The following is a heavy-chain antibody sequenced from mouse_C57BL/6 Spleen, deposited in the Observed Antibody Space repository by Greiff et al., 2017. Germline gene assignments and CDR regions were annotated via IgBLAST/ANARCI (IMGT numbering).Heavy chain of an antibody. D-gene: IGHD1-1*01. CDR1: GFTFSDYY. Sequence: DVQLVESEGGLVQPGSSMKLSCTASGFTFSDYYMAWVRQVPEKGLEWVANINYDGSSTYYLDSLKSRFIISRDNAKNILYLQMSSLKSEDTATYYCARDGSSYYFDYWGQGTTLTVSS. CDR2: INYDGSST. J-gene: IGHJ2*01. V-gene: IGHV5-16*01. CDR3: ARDGSSYYFDY.